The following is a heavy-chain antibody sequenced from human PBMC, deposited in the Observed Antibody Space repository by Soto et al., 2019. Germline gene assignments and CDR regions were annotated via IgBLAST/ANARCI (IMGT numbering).Heavy chain of an antibody. J-gene: IGHJ4*02. V-gene: IGHV3-33*01. Sequence: QVQLVESGGGVVQPGRSLRLSCSASGFTLRNYGMHWVRQAPGKGLEWVAVIWYDGSNKYYADSVKGRFTISRDNSKNTLYLQMNSLRAEDTAVYYCASEWETSMVTPGYWGQGTLVTVSS. D-gene: IGHD5-18*01. CDR1: GFTLRNYG. CDR3: ASEWETSMVTPGY. CDR2: IWYDGSNK.